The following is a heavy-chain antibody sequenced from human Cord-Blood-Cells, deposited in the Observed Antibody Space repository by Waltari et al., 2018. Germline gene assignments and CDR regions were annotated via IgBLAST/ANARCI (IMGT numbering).Heavy chain of an antibody. CDR3: ASSTGDDAFDI. CDR2: IYYSGST. D-gene: IGHD7-27*01. CDR1: VGPISSSSYY. V-gene: IGHV4-39*01. Sequence: QLQLQESGPGLVKPSETLSLTCTVSVGPISSSSYYWGWIRQPPGKGLEWVGSIYYSGSTYYNPSLKSRVTISVDTSKNQFSLKLSSVTAADTAVYYCASSTGDDAFDIWGQGTMVTVSS. J-gene: IGHJ3*02.